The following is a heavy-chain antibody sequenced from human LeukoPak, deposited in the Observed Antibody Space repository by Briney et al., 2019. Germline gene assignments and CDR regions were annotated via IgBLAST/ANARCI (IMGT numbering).Heavy chain of an antibody. CDR1: GFTFSDYY. CDR2: IGTRGSRI. D-gene: IGHD5-24*01. J-gene: IGHJ5*02. Sequence: GGSLRLSCAASGFTFSDYYMSWIRQAPGKGLEWLSTIGTRGSRIDIADSMKGRLTISRDNAKRSLYLQVNSLTAEDTAVYYCARLYGIQLGGRTGWFDPWGRGTLVIVSS. CDR3: ARLYGIQLGGRTGWFDP. V-gene: IGHV3-11*01.